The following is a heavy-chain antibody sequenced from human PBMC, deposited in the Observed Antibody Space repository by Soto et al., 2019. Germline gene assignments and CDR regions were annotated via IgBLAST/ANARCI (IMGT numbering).Heavy chain of an antibody. CDR1: GFSLSTTGVS. D-gene: IGHD2-21*01. CDR2: IYWDDDK. CDR3: ARRPKSDSFDS. J-gene: IGHJ4*02. V-gene: IGHV2-5*02. Sequence: QITLKESGPTLVKPTQTLTLTCTVSGFSLSTTGVSMGWIRQPPGKALEWLAGIYWDDDKRYSPSLRTRLTITEDTSKNQVVLTMTNMDPMDTGTYYCARRPKSDSFDSWGQGTLVTVSS.